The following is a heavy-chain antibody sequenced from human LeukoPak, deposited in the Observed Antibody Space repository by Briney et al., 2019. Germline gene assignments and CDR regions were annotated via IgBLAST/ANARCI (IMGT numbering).Heavy chain of an antibody. J-gene: IGHJ4*02. Sequence: ASVKVSCKASGGTFSSYAISWVRQAPGQGLEWMGGIIPIFGTANYAQKFQGRVTITADKSTSTAYMELSSLRSEDTAVYYCASQPIYDYVWGSYRPFDYWGQGTLVTVSS. CDR3: ASQPIYDYVWGSYRPFDY. CDR2: IIPIFGTA. CDR1: GGTFSSYA. D-gene: IGHD3-16*02. V-gene: IGHV1-69*06.